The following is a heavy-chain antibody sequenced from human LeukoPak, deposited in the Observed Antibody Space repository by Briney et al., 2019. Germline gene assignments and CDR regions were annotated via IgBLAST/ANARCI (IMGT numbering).Heavy chain of an antibody. CDR2: IYPGDSYT. J-gene: IGHJ3*02. CDR3: ASVLIDAFDI. CDR1: GYSFTSYW. Sequence: GEALKISCXGSGYSFTSYWIGWVRQMPGKGLEWMGIIYPGDSYTRDSPSFQGQVTISADKSISTAYLQWSSLKASDTAMYYCASVLIDAFDIWGQGTMVTVSS. D-gene: IGHD3-10*01. V-gene: IGHV5-51*01.